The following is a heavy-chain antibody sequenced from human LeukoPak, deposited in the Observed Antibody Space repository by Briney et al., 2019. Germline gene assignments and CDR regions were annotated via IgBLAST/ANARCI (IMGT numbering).Heavy chain of an antibody. V-gene: IGHV4-4*07. CDR2: IYTSGST. CDR1: GGSISSYY. CDR3: ARSRIWFGELYGFDP. Sequence: PSETLSLTCTVSGGSISSYYWSWIRQPAEKGLEWIGRIYTSGSTNYNPSLKSRVTMSVDTSKNQFSLKLSSVTAADTAVYHCARSRIWFGELYGFDPWGQGTLVTVSS. J-gene: IGHJ5*02. D-gene: IGHD3-10*01.